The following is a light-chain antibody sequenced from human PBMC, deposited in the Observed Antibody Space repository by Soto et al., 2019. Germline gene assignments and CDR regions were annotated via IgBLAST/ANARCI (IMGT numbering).Light chain of an antibody. Sequence: DIQMTQSPSSLSASVGDRVTITCRASQSISSYLNWYQQKPGKAPKLLIYAASSLQSGVPSRFSGSGSGTDFTLTISSLQPEDFATYYCQQSYSTTVFGQGTRLEMK. CDR3: QQSYSTTV. J-gene: IGKJ5*01. V-gene: IGKV1-39*01. CDR2: AAS. CDR1: QSISSY.